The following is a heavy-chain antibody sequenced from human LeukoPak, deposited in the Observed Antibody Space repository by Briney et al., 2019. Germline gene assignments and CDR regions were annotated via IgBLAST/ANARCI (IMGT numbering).Heavy chain of an antibody. CDR3: ARVAARPYYFDY. J-gene: IGHJ4*02. V-gene: IGHV1-2*02. Sequence: ASVKVSCKAAGYTFTGYYMHWVRQAPGQGREWMGWVKPNSGGKNYAQQFQARVTMTRHTSISTTYMELSRLRSDDTAVYYCARVAARPYYFDYWGQGTLVTVSS. CDR1: GYTFTGYY. D-gene: IGHD6-6*01. CDR2: VKPNSGGK.